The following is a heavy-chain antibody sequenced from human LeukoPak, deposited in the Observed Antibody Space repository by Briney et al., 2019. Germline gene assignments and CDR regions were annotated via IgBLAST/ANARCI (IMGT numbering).Heavy chain of an antibody. CDR2: IYPADSDT. CDR3: ARQSRDGSKTRGYYFDS. J-gene: IGHJ4*02. V-gene: IGHV5-51*01. Sequence: GESLKISCQVSGYIFTNYWIGWVRQMPGKSLESMGVIYPADSDTTYSPSFEGQVTISADKSIDTVYLQWSSLKASDTATYYCARQSRDGSKTRGYYFDSWGQGTLVTVSS. CDR1: GYIFTNYW. D-gene: IGHD3-10*01.